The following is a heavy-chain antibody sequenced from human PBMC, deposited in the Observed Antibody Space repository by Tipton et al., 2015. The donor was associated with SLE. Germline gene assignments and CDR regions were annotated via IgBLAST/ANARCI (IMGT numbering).Heavy chain of an antibody. V-gene: IGHV4-59*08. CDR3: ARHGRIAARDWYFDL. CDR1: GGSISSYY. J-gene: IGHJ2*01. D-gene: IGHD6-6*01. Sequence: TLSLTCTVSGGSISSYYWSWIRQPPGKGLEWIGYIYYSGSTNHNPSLKSRVTISVDKSKNQFSLKLISVTAADTAVYYCARHGRIAARDWYFDLWGRGTLVTVSS. CDR2: IYYSGST.